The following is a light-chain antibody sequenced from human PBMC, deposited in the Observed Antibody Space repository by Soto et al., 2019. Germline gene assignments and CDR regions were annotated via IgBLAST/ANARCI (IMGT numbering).Light chain of an antibody. Sequence: QSVLSHPPSASGTPGQRVTISCSGSSSNIGRNYIYWYQQLPGTAPKLLIYGNTQRPSGVPDRFSGSKSGTSVSLAISGLRSEDEADYYCAAWDDSLRGYVFGTGTKVTVL. J-gene: IGLJ1*01. CDR3: AAWDDSLRGYV. V-gene: IGLV1-47*02. CDR2: GNT. CDR1: SSNIGRNY.